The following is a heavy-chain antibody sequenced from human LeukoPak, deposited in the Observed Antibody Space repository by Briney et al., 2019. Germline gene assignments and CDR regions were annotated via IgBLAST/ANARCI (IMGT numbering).Heavy chain of an antibody. V-gene: IGHV1-18*01. Sequence: ASVKVSCKASDYTFTSYGISWVRQAPGQGLEWMGWISAYNGNTNYAQKLQGRVTMTTDTSTSTAYMELRSLRSDDTAVYYCARGYYYDSSVAYFQHWGQGTLVTVSS. CDR2: ISAYNGNT. CDR1: DYTFTSYG. J-gene: IGHJ1*01. CDR3: ARGYYYDSSVAYFQH. D-gene: IGHD3-22*01.